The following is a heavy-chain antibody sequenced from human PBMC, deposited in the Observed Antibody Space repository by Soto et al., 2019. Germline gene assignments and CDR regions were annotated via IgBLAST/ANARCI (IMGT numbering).Heavy chain of an antibody. J-gene: IGHJ5*02. Sequence: SQTLSLTCAISGDSVSSNSAAWNWIRQSPSRGLEWLGRTYYRSKWYNDYAVSVKSRITINPDTSKNQFSLQLNSVTPDETAVYYCARDEPPFSCQQLETGSFDRWGQGTLVNVSS. CDR1: GDSVSSNSAA. CDR2: TYYRSKWYN. D-gene: IGHD6-13*01. V-gene: IGHV6-1*01. CDR3: ARDEPPFSCQQLETGSFDR.